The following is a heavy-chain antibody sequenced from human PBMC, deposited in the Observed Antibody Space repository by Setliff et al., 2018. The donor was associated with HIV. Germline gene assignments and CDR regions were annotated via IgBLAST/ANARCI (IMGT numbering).Heavy chain of an antibody. D-gene: IGHD3-3*01. CDR2: IIPKSGET. Sequence: ASVKVSCKSSGYTFTAHHIHWVRQAPGQGPEWMGWIIPKSGETSYAEKFRGRVTMTRDTSLSTAYMEISWLTPDDTAVYYCARVVDRDYDFWSAYEYWGQGTMVTVSS. J-gene: IGHJ4*02. V-gene: IGHV1-2*02. CDR1: GYTFTAHH. CDR3: ARVVDRDYDFWSAYEY.